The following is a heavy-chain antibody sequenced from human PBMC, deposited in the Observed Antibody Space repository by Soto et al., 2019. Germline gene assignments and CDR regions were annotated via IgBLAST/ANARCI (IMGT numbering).Heavy chain of an antibody. CDR3: ARGGAAYYDILTGYYNY. CDR1: GFTFSSYS. Sequence: EVQLVESGGGLVKPGGSLRLSCAASGFTFSSYSMNWVRQAPGKGLEWVSSISSSSSYIYYADSVKGRFTISRDNAKNSLYLQMNSLRAEDTAVYYCARGGAAYYDILTGYYNYWGQGTLVTVSS. D-gene: IGHD3-9*01. J-gene: IGHJ4*02. CDR2: ISSSSSYI. V-gene: IGHV3-21*01.